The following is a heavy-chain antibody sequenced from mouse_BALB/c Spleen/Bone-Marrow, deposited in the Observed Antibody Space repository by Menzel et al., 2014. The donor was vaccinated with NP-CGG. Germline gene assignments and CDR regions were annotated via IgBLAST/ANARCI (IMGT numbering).Heavy chain of an antibody. D-gene: IGHD2-10*01. CDR1: GFSLTSYG. CDR2: IWAGGST. J-gene: IGHJ2*01. V-gene: IGHV2-9*02. CDR3: AIAYFGNYNYYFDY. Sequence: VHLVESGPGLVAPSQSLSITCTVSGFSLTSYGVHWVRQPPGKGLEWLGIIWAGGSTNYNSALMSRLSINKDNSKSQVFLKMNSLQTDDTAMYFCAIAYFGNYNYYFDYWGQGTTLTVSS.